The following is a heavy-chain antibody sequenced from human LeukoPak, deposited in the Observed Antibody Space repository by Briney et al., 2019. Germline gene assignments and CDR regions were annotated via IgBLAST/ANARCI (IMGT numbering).Heavy chain of an antibody. V-gene: IGHV3-74*01. CDR3: ARPGPYSSGWYQDFDY. Sequence: GGSLRLSCAASGFTLSNYWIHWVRQAPGKGLVGVAYSNSDGSRTSYADSVKGRFTISRDNAKNTVHLLMNSLRVEDTAVYYCARPGPYSSGWYQDFDYWGQGTLVTVSS. D-gene: IGHD6-19*01. J-gene: IGHJ4*02. CDR2: SNSDGSRT. CDR1: GFTLSNYW.